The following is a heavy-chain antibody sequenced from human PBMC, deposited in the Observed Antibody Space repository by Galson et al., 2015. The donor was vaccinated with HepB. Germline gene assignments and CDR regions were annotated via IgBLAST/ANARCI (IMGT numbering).Heavy chain of an antibody. CDR1: GCTFSSYN. J-gene: IGHJ4*02. D-gene: IGHD4-23*01. V-gene: IGHV1-69*02. CDR2: IIPILGIA. CDR3: ARSGYCGRYYFDY. Sequence: SVKVSCKASGCTFSSYNISWVRQAPGQGLEWMGRIIPILGIANYAQKFQGRVTITADKSTSTAYMELSSLRSEDTSVYYCARSGYCGRYYFDYWSQGTLVTVSS.